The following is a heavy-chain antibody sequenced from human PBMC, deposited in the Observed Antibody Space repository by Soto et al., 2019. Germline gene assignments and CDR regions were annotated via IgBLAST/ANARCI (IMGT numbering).Heavy chain of an antibody. J-gene: IGHJ3*02. CDR3: ARDALPLSGNSLALDI. D-gene: IGHD2-15*01. CDR1: GYTFRRYG. V-gene: IGHV1-18*01. Sequence: QVKLVQSGVEVKKPGTSAKVSCKASGYTFRRYGINWVRQAPGQGLEWMGWISPHNGYTSSAQTLQGRLTMTTDISTSTAYMELRTLRSDDTAVYYCARDALPLSGNSLALDIWGQGTIVTVTS. CDR2: ISPHNGYT.